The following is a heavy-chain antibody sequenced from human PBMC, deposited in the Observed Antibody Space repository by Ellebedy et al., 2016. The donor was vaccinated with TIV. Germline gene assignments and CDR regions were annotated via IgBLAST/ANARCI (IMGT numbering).Heavy chain of an antibody. CDR1: GGSISSSNW. CDR2: IYHSGST. J-gene: IGHJ6*02. V-gene: IGHV4-4*02. CDR3: ARDDVVVVTAIRDYYYYYGMDV. D-gene: IGHD2-21*02. Sequence: SETLSLXXAVSGGSISSSNWWSWVRQPPGKGLEWIGEIYHSGSTNYNPSLKSRVTISVDKSKNQFSLKLSSVTAADTAVYYRARDDVVVVTAIRDYYYYYGMDVWGQGTTVTVSS.